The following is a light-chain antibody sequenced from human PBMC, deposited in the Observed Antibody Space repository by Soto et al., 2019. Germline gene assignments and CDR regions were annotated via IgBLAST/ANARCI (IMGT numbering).Light chain of an antibody. CDR2: STS. CDR1: QNIDNY. Sequence: IQLTQSPSSLSASVGDRVTVSCRSSQNIDNYLNWYVQRPGKAPELLIYSTSNLESGVPSRFRGSGSGTDFSLTINSLQSEDFATYYCQQSSNIPWTFGQGTKVEIK. J-gene: IGKJ1*01. CDR3: QQSSNIPWT. V-gene: IGKV1-39*01.